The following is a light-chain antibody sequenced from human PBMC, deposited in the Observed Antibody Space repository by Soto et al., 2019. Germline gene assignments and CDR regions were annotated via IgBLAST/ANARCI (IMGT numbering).Light chain of an antibody. Sequence: DIQLTQSPSFLSASVGDRVTITCRASQGISSSLAWYQQKPGKAPKLLIYAASTLQSGVPSRFSGSGSGTEFTLTISSLQPEDFATYYCQQLNSFLTFGGGTKVDIK. V-gene: IGKV1-9*01. J-gene: IGKJ4*01. CDR2: AAS. CDR1: QGISSS. CDR3: QQLNSFLT.